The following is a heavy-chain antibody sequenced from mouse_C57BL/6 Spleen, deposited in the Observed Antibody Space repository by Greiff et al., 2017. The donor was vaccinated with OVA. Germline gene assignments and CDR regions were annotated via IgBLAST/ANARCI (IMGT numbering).Heavy chain of an antibody. V-gene: IGHV1-55*01. J-gene: IGHJ1*03. CDR1: GYTFTSYW. CDR2: IYPGSGST. D-gene: IGHD1-1*01. Sequence: QVQLQQPGAELVKPGASVKMSCKASGYTFTSYWITWVKQRPGQGLEWIGDIYPGSGSTNYNEKFKSKATLTVDTSSSTAYMQLSSLTSEDSAVYYCARRGITTVVATPYWYFDVWGTGTTVTVSS. CDR3: ARRGITTVVATPYWYFDV.